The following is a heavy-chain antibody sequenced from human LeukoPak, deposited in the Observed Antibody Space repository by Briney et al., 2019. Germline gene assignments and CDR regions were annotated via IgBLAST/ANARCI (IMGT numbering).Heavy chain of an antibody. CDR3: ARDRMTTVTNPRYYYYGMDV. V-gene: IGHV4-31*03. CDR2: IYYSGST. CDR1: GGSISSGGYY. J-gene: IGHJ6*02. Sequence: SETLSLTCTVSGGSISSGGYYWSWIRQHPGKGLEWIGYIYYSGSTYYNPSLKSRVTISVDTSKNQFFLKLSSVTAADTAVYYCARDRMTTVTNPRYYYYGMDVWGQGTTVTVSS. D-gene: IGHD4-17*01.